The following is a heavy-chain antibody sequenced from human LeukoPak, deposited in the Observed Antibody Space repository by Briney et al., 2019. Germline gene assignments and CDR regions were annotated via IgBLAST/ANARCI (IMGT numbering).Heavy chain of an antibody. CDR2: ISFRGGTT. J-gene: IGHJ4*02. V-gene: IGHV3-23*01. Sequence: GGSLRLSCAASLFTFSSYAMSWVRPPPGKGLAWVSGISFRGGTTYFADSLKGRFTISRDNSQNTLSLPINGLRAEDRAVYYGAKDGQYSSSSPYYFDYWGQGTLVSVSS. CDR3: AKDGQYSSSSPYYFDY. D-gene: IGHD6-6*01. CDR1: LFTFSSYA.